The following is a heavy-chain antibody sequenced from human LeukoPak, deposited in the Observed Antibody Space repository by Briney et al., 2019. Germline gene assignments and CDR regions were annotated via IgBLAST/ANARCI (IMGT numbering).Heavy chain of an antibody. V-gene: IGHV3-23*01. CDR2: ISGSGEST. Sequence: GGSLRLSCAASGFIFRTYAMSWVRQAPGKGLEWVSGISGSGESTYYADSVKGRFTISRDNSKNTLFLRMDGLRAEDTAVYYCAKDLIVVVPAAPSYHYYYYYGMDVWGQGTTVTVSS. CDR3: AKDLIVVVPAAPSYHYYYYYGMDV. J-gene: IGHJ6*02. D-gene: IGHD2-2*01. CDR1: GFIFRTYA.